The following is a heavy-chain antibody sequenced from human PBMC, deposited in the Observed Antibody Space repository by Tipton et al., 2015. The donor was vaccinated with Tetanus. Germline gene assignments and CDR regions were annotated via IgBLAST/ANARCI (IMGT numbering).Heavy chain of an antibody. CDR2: VYHSGST. CDR1: GGSVSRSSHY. D-gene: IGHD3-10*01. V-gene: IGHV4-61*01. CDR3: ARDRGVRGGYYYYHGMDV. Sequence: TLSLTCTVSGGSVSRSSHYWTWIRPPPGKELEWVGYVYHSGSTNYHPSLKSRVTISVDTSQKQISLKVNSVTAADTAVYYCARDRGVRGGYYYYHGMDVWGQGTTVTVSS. J-gene: IGHJ6*02.